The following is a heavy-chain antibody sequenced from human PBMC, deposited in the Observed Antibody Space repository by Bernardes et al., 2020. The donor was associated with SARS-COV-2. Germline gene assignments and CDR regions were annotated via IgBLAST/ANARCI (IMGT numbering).Heavy chain of an antibody. J-gene: IGHJ4*02. CDR2: INSDGSTI. CDR1: GFTFSSYW. V-gene: IGHV3-74*01. Sequence: GGSLRLSCAASGFTFSSYWMHWVRQAPGQGLMWVSRINSDGSTISYADSVKGRFTISRDYVKNTLYLQMNNLRAEDTAVYFCARAPQNYYESYDYWGQGTLVTVSS. CDR3: ARAPQNYYESYDY. D-gene: IGHD3-22*01.